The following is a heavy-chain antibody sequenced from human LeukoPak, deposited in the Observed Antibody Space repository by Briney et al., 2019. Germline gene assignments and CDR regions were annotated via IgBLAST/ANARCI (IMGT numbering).Heavy chain of an antibody. J-gene: IGHJ5*02. CDR1: RYTFTGYY. Sequence: ASVNVSCKASRYTFTGYYIHWMRHAPGQGLEWIGWINPNSGGTSYAQKFQGRVTMTSDPSISTVYMELSRLRSDDTAVYYCARLKSTISSGWFDPWGQGTLVTVSS. D-gene: IGHD6-6*01. V-gene: IGHV1-2*02. CDR2: INPNSGGT. CDR3: ARLKSTISSGWFDP.